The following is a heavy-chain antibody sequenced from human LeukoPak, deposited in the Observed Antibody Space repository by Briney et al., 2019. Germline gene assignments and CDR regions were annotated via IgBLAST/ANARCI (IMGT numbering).Heavy chain of an antibody. Sequence: SETLSLTCAVYGGSFSGYYWSWIRQPPGKGLEWIGEINHSGSTDYNPSLKSRVTISVDTSKNQFSLKLSSVTAADTAVYYCARGREGYRPFRWFDPWGQGTLVTVSS. CDR2: INHSGST. J-gene: IGHJ5*02. CDR3: ARGREGYRPFRWFDP. D-gene: IGHD5-24*01. CDR1: GGSFSGYY. V-gene: IGHV4-34*01.